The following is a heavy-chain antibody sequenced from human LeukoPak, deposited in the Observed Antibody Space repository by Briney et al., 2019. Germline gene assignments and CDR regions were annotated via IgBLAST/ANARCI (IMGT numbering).Heavy chain of an antibody. CDR2: IYSGGST. J-gene: IGHJ3*02. D-gene: IGHD5-12*01. Sequence: GGSLRLSCAASGLTVSSNYMSWVRQAPGKGLEWVSVIYSGGSTYYADSVKGRFTISRDNSKNTLYLQMNSLRAEDTAVYYCARGVTGDGYNLSGAFDIWGQGTMVTVSS. CDR3: ARGVTGDGYNLSGAFDI. CDR1: GLTVSSNY. V-gene: IGHV3-66*01.